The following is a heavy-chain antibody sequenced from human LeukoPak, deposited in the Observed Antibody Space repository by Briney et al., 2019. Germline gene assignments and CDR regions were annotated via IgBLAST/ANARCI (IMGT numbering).Heavy chain of an antibody. V-gene: IGHV5-51*01. D-gene: IGHD1-7*01. CDR2: IYPGDSDT. Sequence: GESLKISCQGSGYTFTSYWIGWVRQMPVKGLEWMGSIYPGDSDTKYSPSFQGQVTISADKSISTAYLQWSSLKASDTAMYYCARGGNWNYVPGDYWGQGTLVTVSS. CDR3: ARGGNWNYVPGDY. J-gene: IGHJ4*02. CDR1: GYTFTSYW.